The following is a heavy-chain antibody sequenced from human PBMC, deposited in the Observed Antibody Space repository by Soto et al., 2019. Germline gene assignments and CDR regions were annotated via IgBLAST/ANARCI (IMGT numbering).Heavy chain of an antibody. V-gene: IGHV3-74*01. CDR1: GFTFSGHW. Sequence: EVQLVESGGDLVQSGGSLRLSCAASGFTFSGHWMHWVRQVPGKGLVWVSHINSDGSSTHYADSVKGRFTISRDNAKNTLFLQMNSLRAEDTALYYCAREESNYYDSSWLDAWGQGTLVTVSS. CDR3: AREESNYYDSSWLDA. CDR2: INSDGSST. D-gene: IGHD3-22*01. J-gene: IGHJ5*02.